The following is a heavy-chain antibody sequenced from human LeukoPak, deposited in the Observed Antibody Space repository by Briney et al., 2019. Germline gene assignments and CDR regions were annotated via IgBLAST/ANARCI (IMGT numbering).Heavy chain of an antibody. V-gene: IGHV5-51*01. Sequence: GESLKISCEGSGYSFTTYWIGWVRQMPGKGLEWMGIIYPGDSETRYSPSFQGQVTISADKSISTAYLQWSSLKASDTAMYYCARHVGSSTSRSWFDPWGQGTLVTVSS. J-gene: IGHJ5*02. CDR3: ARHVGSSTSRSWFDP. D-gene: IGHD2-2*01. CDR1: GYSFTTYW. CDR2: IYPGDSET.